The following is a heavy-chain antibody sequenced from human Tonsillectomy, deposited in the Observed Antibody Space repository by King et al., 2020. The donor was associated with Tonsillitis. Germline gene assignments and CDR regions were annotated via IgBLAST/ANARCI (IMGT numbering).Heavy chain of an antibody. V-gene: IGHV3-20*04. J-gene: IGHJ6*03. CDR1: GFTFDDYG. D-gene: IGHD3-10*01. Sequence: VQLVESGGGVVRPGGSLRLSCAASGFTFDDYGMSWVRQAPGKGLEWVSGINCNGGSTGYADSVKGRFTISRDNAKNSLYLQMNILRAEDTALYYCAREGTMVRGVITPYHYMDVWGKGTTVTVSS. CDR3: AREGTMVRGVITPYHYMDV. CDR2: INCNGGST.